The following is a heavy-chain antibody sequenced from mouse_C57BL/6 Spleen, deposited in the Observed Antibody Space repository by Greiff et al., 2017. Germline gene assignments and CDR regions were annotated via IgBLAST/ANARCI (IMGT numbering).Heavy chain of an antibody. CDR1: GYTFTSYW. D-gene: IGHD1-1*01. J-gene: IGHJ2*01. CDR3: ARISTTVVALDY. CDR2: INPSSGYT. V-gene: IGHV1-7*01. Sequence: QVHVKQSGAELAKPGASVKLSCKASGYTFTSYWMHWVKQRPGQGLEWIGYINPSSGYTKYNQKFKDKATLTADKSSSTAYMQLSSLTYEDSAVYYCARISTTVVALDYWGQGTTLTVSS.